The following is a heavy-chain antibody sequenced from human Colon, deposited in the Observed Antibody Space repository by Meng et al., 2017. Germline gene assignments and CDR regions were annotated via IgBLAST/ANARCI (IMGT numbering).Heavy chain of an antibody. D-gene: IGHD3-16*01. J-gene: IGHJ5*01. V-gene: IGHV4-34*01. CDR1: GGSFSGYY. CDR2: ISHSGST. CDR3: ASGTVGELEGHSGYNWFDS. Sequence: QVQLQQWGAGLFKPSETLSLTCAVPGGSFSGYYWGWIRQTPEKGLEWIGEISHSGSTNYNPSLKSRVTISVDTSKNQFSLKVTSMTAADMALYYCASGTVGELEGHSGYNWFDSWGQGTLVTVS.